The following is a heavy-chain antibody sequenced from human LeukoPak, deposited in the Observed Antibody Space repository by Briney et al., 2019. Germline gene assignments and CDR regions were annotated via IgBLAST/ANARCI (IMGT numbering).Heavy chain of an antibody. CDR1: GFTFDDFA. CDR3: VKEGEMGQNYYGSGRYYYYMDV. J-gene: IGHJ6*03. D-gene: IGHD3-10*01. V-gene: IGHV3-9*01. Sequence: PGGSLRLSCAASGFTFDDFAMHWVRQAPGKGLEWVSGINWNSGTIAYAVSVKGRFTISRDDAKNSLYLQMNSLRADDTALYYCVKEGEMGQNYYGSGRYYYYMDVWGKGTMVTASS. CDR2: INWNSGTI.